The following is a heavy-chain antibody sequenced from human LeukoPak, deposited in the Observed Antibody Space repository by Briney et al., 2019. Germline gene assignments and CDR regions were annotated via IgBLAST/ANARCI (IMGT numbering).Heavy chain of an antibody. CDR3: ARALPYSSGWYSHYYYYGMDV. CDR1: GGSFSGNH. Sequence: PSETLSLTCTVYGGSFSGNHWSWIRQPPGKGLEWIGEINHSGSTNYNPSLKSRVIISVDTSKNQFSLKLSSVTAADTAVYYCARALPYSSGWYSHYYYYGMDVWGQGTTVTVSS. J-gene: IGHJ6*02. V-gene: IGHV4-34*01. D-gene: IGHD6-19*01. CDR2: INHSGST.